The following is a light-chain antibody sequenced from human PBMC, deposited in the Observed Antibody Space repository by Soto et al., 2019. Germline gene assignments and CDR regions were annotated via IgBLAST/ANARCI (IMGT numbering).Light chain of an antibody. CDR1: QGISNW. Sequence: GDRVSITCRASQGISNWLAWYQQKPGRAPKLLIYAASSLQSGVSSRFSGSGSGTDFTLTISSLQPEDFATYYCQQGNSFPSTFGPGTKVDIK. V-gene: IGKV1D-12*01. CDR3: QQGNSFPST. J-gene: IGKJ3*01. CDR2: AAS.